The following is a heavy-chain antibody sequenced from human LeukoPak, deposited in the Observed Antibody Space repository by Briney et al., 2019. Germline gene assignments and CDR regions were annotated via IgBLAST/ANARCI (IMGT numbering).Heavy chain of an antibody. Sequence: GGSLRLSCAASGFTFSTYSMNWVRQAPGKGLEWVSRINSDGSSTSYADSVKGRFTISRDNAKNTLYLQMNSLRAEDTAVYYCARDRAPIAVAGPYNWFDPWGQGTLVTVSS. CDR3: ARDRAPIAVAGPYNWFDP. CDR1: GFTFSTYS. V-gene: IGHV3-74*01. J-gene: IGHJ5*02. CDR2: INSDGSST. D-gene: IGHD6-19*01.